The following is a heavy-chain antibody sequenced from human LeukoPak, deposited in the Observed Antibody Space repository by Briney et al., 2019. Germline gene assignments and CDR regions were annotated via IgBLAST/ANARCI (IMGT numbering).Heavy chain of an antibody. CDR2: IIPIFGTA. J-gene: IGHJ4*02. V-gene: IGHV1-69*05. Sequence: SVKVSCKAPGGTFSRYAISWVRRAPGQGLEWMGGIIPIFGTANYAQKFQGRVTITTDESTSTAYMDLSSLRSEDSAVYYCARASYCSGGSCYCTYWGQGTLVTVSS. CDR1: GGTFSRYA. D-gene: IGHD2-15*01. CDR3: ARASYCSGGSCYCTY.